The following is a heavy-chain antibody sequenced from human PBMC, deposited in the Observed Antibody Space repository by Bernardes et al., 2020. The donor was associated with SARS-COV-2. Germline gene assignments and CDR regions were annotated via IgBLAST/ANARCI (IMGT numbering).Heavy chain of an antibody. J-gene: IGHJ6*03. V-gene: IGHV4-59*01. D-gene: IGHD2-2*01. Sequence: SETLSLTCTVPGGPISSYYWSWIRQPPAKGLEWIGYIYYSGSTNYNPSLKSRVTISVDTSKNQFSLKLSTVTAADTAVYYCAREYQLPRKSYYYYYMDVWGKGTTVTASS. CDR1: GGPISSYY. CDR2: IYYSGST. CDR3: AREYQLPRKSYYYYYMDV.